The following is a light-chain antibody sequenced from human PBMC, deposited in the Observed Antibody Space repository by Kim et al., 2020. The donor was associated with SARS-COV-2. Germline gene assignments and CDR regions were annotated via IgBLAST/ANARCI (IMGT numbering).Light chain of an antibody. J-gene: IGKJ1*01. CDR1: QDISNS. CDR2: ATS. CDR3: QKYNSAPWT. Sequence: VSLGDRVTITCRASQDISNSLAWYQQKPGKAPKLLIYATSILQSGVPSRFSGSGYGTDFTLTISGLQPEDVATYFCQKYNSAPWTFGQGTKVDIK. V-gene: IGKV1-27*01.